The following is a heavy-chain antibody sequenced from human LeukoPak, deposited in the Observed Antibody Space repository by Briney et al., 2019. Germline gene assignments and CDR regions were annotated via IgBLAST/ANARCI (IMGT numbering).Heavy chain of an antibody. CDR2: ISYDGSNK. CDR1: GFTFSSYG. D-gene: IGHD6-13*01. V-gene: IGHV3-30*18. CDR3: AKALSAAGTGWYFDY. J-gene: IGHJ4*02. Sequence: PGGSLRLSCAASGFTFSSYGMHWVRQAPGKGLEWVAVISYDGSNKYYADSVKGRFTISRDNSKNTLYLQMNSLRAEDTAVYYCAKALSAAGTGWYFDYWGQGTLVTVSS.